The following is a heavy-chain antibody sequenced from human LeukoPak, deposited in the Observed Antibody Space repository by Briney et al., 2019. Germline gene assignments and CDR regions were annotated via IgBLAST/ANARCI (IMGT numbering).Heavy chain of an antibody. CDR1: GGSISSYY. CDR2: IYYSGST. Sequence: PSETLSLTCTVSGGSISSYYWSWIRQPPGKGLEWIGYIYYSGSTYYNPSLKSRVIISVDTSKNQFSLKLSSVTAADTAVYYCARTNYGSGTNDDYWGQGTLVTVSS. V-gene: IGHV4-59*12. D-gene: IGHD3-10*01. J-gene: IGHJ4*02. CDR3: ARTNYGSGTNDDY.